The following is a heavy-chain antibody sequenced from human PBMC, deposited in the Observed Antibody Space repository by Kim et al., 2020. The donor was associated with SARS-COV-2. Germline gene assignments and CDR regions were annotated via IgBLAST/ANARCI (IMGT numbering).Heavy chain of an antibody. CDR1: GYTLTSFA. Sequence: ASVKVSCKASGYTLTSFAMHWVRQAPGQRLEWMGWINAGNGNTKYSQEFQGRVTITRDTSASTAYMELSSLRSEDTAVYYCARGYCSGGVCNWFDPWGRGTLVTVSS. CDR3: ARGYCSGGVCNWFDP. V-gene: IGHV1-3*01. D-gene: IGHD2-15*01. CDR2: INAGNGNT. J-gene: IGHJ5*02.